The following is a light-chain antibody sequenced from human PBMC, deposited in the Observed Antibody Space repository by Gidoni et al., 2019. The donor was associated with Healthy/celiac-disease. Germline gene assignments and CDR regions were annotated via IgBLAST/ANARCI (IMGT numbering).Light chain of an antibody. J-gene: IGKJ1*01. CDR3: QQYNSYSRT. CDR2: KAS. Sequence: DIQMTQSPSTLSASVGDRVTITCRASQSISSWLAWYQQKPGKAPKLLIYKASSLESGVPSRFSGSGSGTEFTLTISSLQPDDFGTYYCQQYNSYSRTFGQXTKVEIK. CDR1: QSISSW. V-gene: IGKV1-5*03.